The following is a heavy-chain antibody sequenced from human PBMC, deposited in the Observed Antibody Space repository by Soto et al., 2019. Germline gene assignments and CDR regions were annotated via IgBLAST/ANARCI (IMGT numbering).Heavy chain of an antibody. Sequence: QLQLQESGPGLVKPSETLSLTCTVSGGSMSSSSDHWGWIRQPPGKGLEWIGSIYYTGSTYYNPSLKSRVTISVDTSKNQFSLKLSPVTAADTAVYYCARQSLAVAGGRDYWGQGTLVTVSS. CDR2: IYYTGST. CDR3: ARQSLAVAGGRDY. D-gene: IGHD6-19*01. V-gene: IGHV4-39*01. CDR1: GGSMSSSSDH. J-gene: IGHJ4*02.